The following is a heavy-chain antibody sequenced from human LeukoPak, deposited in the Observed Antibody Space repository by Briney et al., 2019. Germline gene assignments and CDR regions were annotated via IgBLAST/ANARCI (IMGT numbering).Heavy chain of an antibody. V-gene: IGHV1-2*02. CDR3: ARDPHDYGDYLDF. Sequence: GAPVKVSRKASGYTFTGYYMHWVRQAPGQGLEWMGWINPNSGGTNYAQKFQGRVTMNWEKSINTAYMELSRLRADDAAVYYCARDPHDYGDYLDFWGQGTLVTVSS. D-gene: IGHD4-17*01. CDR2: INPNSGGT. J-gene: IGHJ4*02. CDR1: GYTFTGYY.